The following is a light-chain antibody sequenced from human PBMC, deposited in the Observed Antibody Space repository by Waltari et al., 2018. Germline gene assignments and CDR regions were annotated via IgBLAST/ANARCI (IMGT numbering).Light chain of an antibody. CDR2: DVS. CDR1: SSDVGAYNY. Sequence: QSALTQPASVSGSPGQSLTISCTGTSSDVGAYNYVSWYQQHPGKAPKLMIFDVSNRPSGVSNRFSGSKYGNTASLTISGLQAEDEADYYCSSYISSSTLELFGGGTSLTVL. J-gene: IGLJ2*01. V-gene: IGLV2-14*03. CDR3: SSYISSSTLEL.